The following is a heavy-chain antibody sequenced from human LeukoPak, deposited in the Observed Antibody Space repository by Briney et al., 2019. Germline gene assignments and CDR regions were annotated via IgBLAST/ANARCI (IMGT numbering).Heavy chain of an antibody. D-gene: IGHD3-10*02. CDR2: ISSSSSYI. V-gene: IGHV3-21*01. CDR1: GFIFSTYT. Sequence: GGSLRLSCAASGFIFSTYTMNWVRQAPGKGLEWVSSISSSSSYIYYADSVKGRFTISRDNAKKSLYLQMNSLRAEDTAVYYCAELGITMIGGVWGKGTTVTISS. J-gene: IGHJ6*04. CDR3: AELGITMIGGV.